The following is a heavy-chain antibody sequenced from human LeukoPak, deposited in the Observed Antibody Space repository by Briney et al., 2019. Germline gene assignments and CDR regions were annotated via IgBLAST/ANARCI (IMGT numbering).Heavy chain of an antibody. CDR3: AREWDQIAARRGWGVLLRGTYPIDY. J-gene: IGHJ4*02. V-gene: IGHV6-1*01. D-gene: IGHD6-6*01. CDR2: TYYRSKWYN. CDR1: GDSVSSNSAA. Sequence: SQTLSLTCAISGDSVSSNSAAWNWIRQSPSRGLEWLGRTYYRSKWYNDYAVSVKSRITINPDTSKNQFSLQLNSVTPEDTAVYYCAREWDQIAARRGWGVLLRGTYPIDYWGQGTLVTVSS.